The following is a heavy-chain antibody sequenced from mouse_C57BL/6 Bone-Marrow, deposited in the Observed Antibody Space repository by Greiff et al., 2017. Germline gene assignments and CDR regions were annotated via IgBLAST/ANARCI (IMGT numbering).Heavy chain of an antibody. V-gene: IGHV7-1*01. J-gene: IGHJ1*03. Sequence: EVKLVESGGGLVQSGRSLRLSCATSGFTFSDFYMEWVRQAPGKGLEWIAASRNKANDYTTEYSASVQGRFIVSRDTYQSILYLKMNALRAEDTAIYYCARDARGLYGSSYSWYFDVWGTGTTVTVSS. CDR3: ARDARGLYGSSYSWYFDV. D-gene: IGHD1-1*01. CDR1: GFTFSDFY. CDR2: SRNKANDYTT.